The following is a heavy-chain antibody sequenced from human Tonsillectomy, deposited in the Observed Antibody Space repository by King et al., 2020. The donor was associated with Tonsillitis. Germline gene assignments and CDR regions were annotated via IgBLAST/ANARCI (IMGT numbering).Heavy chain of an antibody. V-gene: IGHV3-43*02. CDR1: GFTFDDYA. J-gene: IGHJ2*01. CDR2: ISGDGGST. Sequence: VQLVESGGGVVQPGGSLRLSCAASGFTFDDYAMHWVRQAPGKGLEWVSLISGDGGSTCYADSVKGRFTISRDNSKNSLYLQMNSLRPEDTALYFCAKNYYSASGSFYQDWYVDLWGRGTLVTVSS. CDR3: AKNYYSASGSFYQDWYVDL. D-gene: IGHD3-10*01.